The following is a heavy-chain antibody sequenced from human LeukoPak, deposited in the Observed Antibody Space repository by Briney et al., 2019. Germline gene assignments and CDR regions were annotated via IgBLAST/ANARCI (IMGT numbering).Heavy chain of an antibody. V-gene: IGHV1-2*02. J-gene: IGHJ3*02. CDR2: INPNSGGT. CDR1: GYTFTGYY. D-gene: IGHD3-10*01. Sequence: GASVKVSCQASGYTFTGYYMHWVRQAPGQGREWVGWINPNSGGTNYAQKLQGRVTMTRDTSISTAYMELSRLRSDDTAVYYCARSYRRGAITIIRGVANRGAFDIWGQGTMVTVSS. CDR3: ARSYRRGAITIIRGVANRGAFDI.